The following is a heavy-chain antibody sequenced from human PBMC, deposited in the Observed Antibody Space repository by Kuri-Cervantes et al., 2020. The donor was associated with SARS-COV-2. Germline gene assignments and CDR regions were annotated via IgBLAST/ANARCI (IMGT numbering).Heavy chain of an antibody. V-gene: IGHV3-7*01. CDR1: GFTFSSYW. CDR2: IKQDGSEK. Sequence: GGSLRLSCAASGFTFSSYWMSWVRQAPGKGLEWVANIKQDGSEKYYVDSVKGRFTISRDNAKNSLYLLMNSLRAEDTAVYYCARDLRDYYYYMDVWGKGTTVTVSS. CDR3: ARDLRDYYYYMDV. J-gene: IGHJ6*03.